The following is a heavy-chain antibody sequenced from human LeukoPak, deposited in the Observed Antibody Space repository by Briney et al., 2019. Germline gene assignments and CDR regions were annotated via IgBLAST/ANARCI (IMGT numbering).Heavy chain of an antibody. CDR2: INHSGST. J-gene: IGHJ4*02. CDR1: GGSFSGYY. Sequence: SETLSLTCAVYGGSFSGYYWSWIRQPPGKGLEWIGEINHSGSTNYNPSLKSRVTISVDTSKNQFSLKLSSVTAADTAVYYCARESITIFGVVIRPNYFDYWGQGTLVTVSS. D-gene: IGHD3-3*01. V-gene: IGHV4-34*01. CDR3: ARESITIFGVVIRPNYFDY.